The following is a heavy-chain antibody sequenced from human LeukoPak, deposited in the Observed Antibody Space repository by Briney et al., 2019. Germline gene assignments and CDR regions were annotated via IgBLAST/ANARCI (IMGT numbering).Heavy chain of an antibody. D-gene: IGHD2-21*01. Sequence: SGTLSLTCTVSGYSISSGYYWGWIRQPPGKGLEWIGSIYHSGSTYYNPSLKSRVTISVDTSKNQFSLKLSSVTAADTAVYYCARDSRDETAFDIWGQGTMVTVSS. V-gene: IGHV4-38-2*02. CDR2: IYHSGST. CDR1: GYSISSGYY. J-gene: IGHJ3*02. CDR3: ARDSRDETAFDI.